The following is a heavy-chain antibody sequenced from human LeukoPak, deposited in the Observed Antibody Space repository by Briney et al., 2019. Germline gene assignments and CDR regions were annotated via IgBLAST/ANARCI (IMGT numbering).Heavy chain of an antibody. CDR1: GGSFSDYY. D-gene: IGHD3-16*02. CDR2: INHSGTT. Sequence: PSETLSLTCAAYGGSFSDYYWSWIRQPPGKGLEWIGEINHSGTTHYSPSLKSRVSISVDTSKNQFSLKLNSVTAADAAMYYCARPYSSGSYCYNGSFDSWGQGMLVNVSS. CDR3: ARPYSSGSYCYNGSFDS. J-gene: IGHJ4*02. V-gene: IGHV4-34*01.